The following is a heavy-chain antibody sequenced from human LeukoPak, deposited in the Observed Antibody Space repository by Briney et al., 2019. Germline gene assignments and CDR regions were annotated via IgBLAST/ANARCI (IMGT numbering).Heavy chain of an antibody. D-gene: IGHD5-18*01. Sequence: SGPRLVNPTQTLTLTCTFSGFSLTTSGVDVGWIRQPPGRALEWLALIYWDDDKRYSPSLKSRLTITKDTSKNQVVLTMTNMDPVDTATYYCAHRGYTYGFYDNWGQGTLVTVSS. V-gene: IGHV2-5*02. CDR1: GFSLTTSGVD. CDR2: IYWDDDK. J-gene: IGHJ4*02. CDR3: AHRGYTYGFYDN.